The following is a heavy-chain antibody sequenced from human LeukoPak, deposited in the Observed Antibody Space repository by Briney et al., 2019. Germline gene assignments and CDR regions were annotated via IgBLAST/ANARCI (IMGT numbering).Heavy chain of an antibody. CDR3: AKGDYYGSPKVVAA. Sequence: ASVKLSCKASGYTFTDYYINWVRQAPGQGLELIGWINPNSGDTNYAQKFQDRVTMTRDTSISTAYIELNFLRSDDTAVFYCAKGDYYGSPKVVAAWGQGTLVTVSS. V-gene: IGHV1-2*02. J-gene: IGHJ5*02. CDR1: GYTFTDYY. CDR2: INPNSGDT. D-gene: IGHD3-10*01.